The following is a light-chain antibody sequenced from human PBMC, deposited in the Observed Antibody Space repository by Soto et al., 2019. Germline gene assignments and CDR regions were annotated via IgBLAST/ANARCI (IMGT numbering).Light chain of an antibody. V-gene: IGKV3-20*01. CDR1: QSVSNSY. J-gene: IGKJ1*01. CDR2: GAS. Sequence: PGQRATLSCRAIQSVSNSYLAWYQQKPGQAPRLLIYGASSRATGIPDRFSGSGSGTDFALTISRLEPEDFAVYHCQQYGGSPWTFGQGTK. CDR3: QQYGGSPWT.